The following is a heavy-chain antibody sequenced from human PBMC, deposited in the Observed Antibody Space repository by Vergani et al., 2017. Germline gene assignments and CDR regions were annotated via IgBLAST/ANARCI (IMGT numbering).Heavy chain of an antibody. D-gene: IGHD3-22*01. V-gene: IGHV1-69*17. CDR1: GYTFSSYA. J-gene: IGHJ3*02. CDR2: IIPIFGIA. Sequence: QVQLVQSGAEVKKPGASVKVSCKASGYTFSSYAISWVRQAPGQGLEWMGGIIPIFGIANYAQKFQGRVTITADKSTSTAYMELSSLRSEDTAVYYCARRSSGYYGDAFDIWGQGTMVTVSS. CDR3: ARRSSGYYGDAFDI.